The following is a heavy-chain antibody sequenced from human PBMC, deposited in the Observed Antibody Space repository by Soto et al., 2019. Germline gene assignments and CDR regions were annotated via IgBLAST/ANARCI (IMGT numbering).Heavy chain of an antibody. J-gene: IGHJ4*02. CDR2: IWYDGTNR. Sequence: PWGSLRLSCAASGFTFINHGIHLLRHSPCKGLEWVRVIWYDGTNRFYADSVKGRFTISRDISENTVFLQMNSLRAEDTAVYYCARESSSGRRDRIDYWGQGTLVTVSS. V-gene: IGHV3-33*01. CDR1: GFTFINHG. D-gene: IGHD6-19*01. CDR3: ARESSSGRRDRIDY.